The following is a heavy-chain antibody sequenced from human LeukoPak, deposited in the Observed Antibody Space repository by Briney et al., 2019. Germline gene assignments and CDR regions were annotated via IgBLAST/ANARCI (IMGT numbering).Heavy chain of an antibody. D-gene: IGHD2-21*02. CDR3: ARLQLAYCGGDCYSGYGMDV. CDR1: GGSISSYY. V-gene: IGHV4-59*08. CDR2: IYYSGST. J-gene: IGHJ6*02. Sequence: SETLSLTCTVSGGSISSYYWSWIRQPPGKGLEWIGYIYYSGSTNYNPSLKSRVTISVDTSKNQFSLKLSSVTAADTAVYYCARLQLAYCGGDCYSGYGMDVWGQGTTVTVSS.